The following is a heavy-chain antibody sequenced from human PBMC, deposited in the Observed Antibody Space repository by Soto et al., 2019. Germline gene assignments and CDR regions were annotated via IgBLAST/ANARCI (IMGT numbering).Heavy chain of an antibody. Sequence: SETLSLTCTVSGGSISSYYWSWIRQPPGKGLEWIGYIYYSGSTNYNPSLKSRVTISVDTSKNHFSLKLSSVTSADTAVYYCARRYGPSFDYWGQGTLVTVSS. D-gene: IGHD4-17*01. CDR2: IYYSGST. CDR3: ARRYGPSFDY. V-gene: IGHV4-59*01. CDR1: GGSISSYY. J-gene: IGHJ4*02.